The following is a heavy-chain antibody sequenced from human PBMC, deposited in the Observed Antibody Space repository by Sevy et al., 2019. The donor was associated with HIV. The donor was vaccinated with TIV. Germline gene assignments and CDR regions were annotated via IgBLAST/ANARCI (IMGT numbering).Heavy chain of an antibody. CDR1: GFTFSSFW. CDR3: ASPLHYYDSPSAY. Sequence: GGSLRLSCAASGFTFSSFWMHWVRQAPGKGLEWVANIKQDGSEKYYVHSVKGRFTISRDNAKNSLYLQMNSLRTEDTAVYYCASPLHYYDSPSAYWGQGTQVTVSS. V-gene: IGHV3-7*01. D-gene: IGHD3-22*01. CDR2: IKQDGSEK. J-gene: IGHJ4*02.